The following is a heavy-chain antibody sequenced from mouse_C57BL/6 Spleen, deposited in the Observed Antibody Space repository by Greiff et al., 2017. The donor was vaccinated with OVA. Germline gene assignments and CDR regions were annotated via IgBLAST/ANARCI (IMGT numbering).Heavy chain of an antibody. CDR2: IDPEDGDT. CDR1: GFNIKDYY. J-gene: IGHJ4*01. V-gene: IGHV14-1*01. Sequence: VQLQQSGAELVRPGASVKLSCTASGFNIKDYYMHWVKQRPEQGLEWIGRIDPEDGDTEYAPKFQGKATMTADASSNTAYLQLSSLTSEDTAVYYCTFHSNYYAMDYWGQGTSVTVSS. CDR3: TFHSNYYAMDY. D-gene: IGHD2-5*01.